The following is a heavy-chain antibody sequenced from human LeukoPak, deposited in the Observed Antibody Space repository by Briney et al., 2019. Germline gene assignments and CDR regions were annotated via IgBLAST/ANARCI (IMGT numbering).Heavy chain of an antibody. D-gene: IGHD3-22*01. CDR1: GGSISSSSSY. CDR3: ARHYYDNSGLAYYFDY. J-gene: IGHJ4*02. V-gene: IGHV4-39*01. Sequence: PSEALSLTCTVSGGSISSSSSYWGWIRQPPGKGLEWIGSVRYSGKTYYNPSLKSRVTMSVDTSKNHFSLRLTSVTAADTAVYSFARHYYDNSGLAYYFDYWGQGTLVTVSS. CDR2: VRYSGKT.